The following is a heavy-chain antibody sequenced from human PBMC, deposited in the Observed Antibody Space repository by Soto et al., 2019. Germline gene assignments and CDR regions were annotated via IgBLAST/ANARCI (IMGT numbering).Heavy chain of an antibody. Sequence: SGPTRVNPTQTITLTCTFSGFSLSTSGMCVSWIRQPPGKALEWLALIDWDDDKYYSTSLKTRLTISKDTSKNQVVLTMTNMDPVDTATYYCARTPIVVVPAARGARYYYYGMDVWGQGTTVTVSS. D-gene: IGHD2-2*01. CDR1: GFSLSTSGMC. J-gene: IGHJ6*02. V-gene: IGHV2-70*01. CDR2: IDWDDDK. CDR3: ARTPIVVVPAARGARYYYYGMDV.